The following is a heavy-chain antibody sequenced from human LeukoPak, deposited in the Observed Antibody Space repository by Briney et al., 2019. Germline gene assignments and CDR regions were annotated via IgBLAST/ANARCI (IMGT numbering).Heavy chain of an antibody. CDR3: ARDDVAVAGTIDY. D-gene: IGHD6-19*01. Sequence: PGGSLRLSCAASGITFSSYGISWVRRAPGKGLEWVSAISGSGGSTYYADSVKGRFTISRDNSKNTLYLQMNSLRAEDTAVYYCARDDVAVAGTIDYWGQGTLVTVSS. V-gene: IGHV3-23*01. CDR2: ISGSGGST. CDR1: GITFSSYG. J-gene: IGHJ4*02.